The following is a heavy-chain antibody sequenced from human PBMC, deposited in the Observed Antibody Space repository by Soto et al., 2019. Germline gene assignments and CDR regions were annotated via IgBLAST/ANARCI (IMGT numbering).Heavy chain of an antibody. D-gene: IGHD6-13*01. J-gene: IGHJ2*01. CDR3: ARQGPYSSSWYDYWYFDL. V-gene: IGHV4-39*01. Sequence: QLQLQESGPGLVKPSETLSLTCTVSGGSISSSSYYWGWIRQPPGKGLEWIGSIYYSGSTYYNPSLKSRGTISVDTSKNQFSLKLSSVTAADTAVYYCARQGPYSSSWYDYWYFDLWGRGTLVTVSS. CDR1: GGSISSSSYY. CDR2: IYYSGST.